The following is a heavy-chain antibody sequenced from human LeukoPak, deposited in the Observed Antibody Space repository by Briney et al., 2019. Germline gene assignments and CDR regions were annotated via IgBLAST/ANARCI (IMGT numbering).Heavy chain of an antibody. D-gene: IGHD6-19*01. CDR1: GFTFSSYW. V-gene: IGHV3-7*01. J-gene: IGHJ3*02. CDR2: IKQDGSEK. CDR3: ARDFTAGGWGNAFDI. Sequence: GGSLRLSCAASGFTFSSYWMSWVRQAPGKGLEWVANIKQDGSEKYYVDSVKGRFTISRDNAKNSLYLQMNSLRAEDTAVYYCARDFTAGGWGNAFDIWGQGTMVPVSS.